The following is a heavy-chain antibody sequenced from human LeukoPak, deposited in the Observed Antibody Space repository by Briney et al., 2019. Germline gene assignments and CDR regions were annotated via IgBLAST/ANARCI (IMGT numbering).Heavy chain of an antibody. CDR1: GGPFSSYA. V-gene: IGHV1-69*04. CDR3: ARGDPYCSGGSCYLYYFDY. D-gene: IGHD2-15*01. Sequence: GASVKVSCKASGGPFSSYAISWVRQAPGQGLEWMGRIIPILGIANYAQKFQGRVTITADKSTSTAYMELSSLRSEDTAVYYCARGDPYCSGGSCYLYYFDYWGQGTLVTVSS. J-gene: IGHJ4*02. CDR2: IIPILGIA.